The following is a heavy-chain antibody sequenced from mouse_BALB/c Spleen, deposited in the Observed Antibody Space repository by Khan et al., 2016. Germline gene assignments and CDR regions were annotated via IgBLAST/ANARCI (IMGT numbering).Heavy chain of an antibody. CDR1: GYTFTDYV. D-gene: IGHD3-3*01. V-gene: IGHV1-77*01. J-gene: IGHJ4*01. CDR3: AKGLGARDY. CDR2: MYPGSGST. Sequence: QVQLMESGPELVKPGASVKMSCKASGYTFTDYVISWVKQRTGQGLEWIGEMYPGSGSTYYDEKFKSKATLTADTSSNTAYLQLSSLKTEDSAVYFGAKGLGARDYWGQGNSVTVSA.